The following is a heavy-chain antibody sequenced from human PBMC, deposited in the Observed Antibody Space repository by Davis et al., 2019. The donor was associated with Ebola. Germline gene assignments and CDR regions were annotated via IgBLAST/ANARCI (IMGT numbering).Heavy chain of an antibody. V-gene: IGHV1-24*01. D-gene: IGHD3-16*01. J-gene: IGHJ6*02. CDR2: FDPEDGET. CDR3: ATEDPSHFGDYYYGMDV. CDR1: GYTLTELS. Sequence: ASVKVSCKVSGYTLTELSMHWVRQAPGKGLEWMGGFDPEDGETIYAQKFQGRVTMTEDTSTDTAYMELSSLRSEDTAVYYCATEDPSHFGDYYYGMDVWGQGTTVTVSS.